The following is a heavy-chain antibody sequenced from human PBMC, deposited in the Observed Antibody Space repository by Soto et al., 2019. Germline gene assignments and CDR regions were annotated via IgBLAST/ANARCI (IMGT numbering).Heavy chain of an antibody. CDR2: ISSSSSYI. J-gene: IGHJ4*02. D-gene: IGHD3-10*01. Sequence: GGSLRLSCAASGFTVSSNYMSWVRQAPGKGLEWVSSISSSSSYIYYADSVKGRFTISRDNAKNSLYLQMNSLRAEDTAVYYCARDFDYGSGSSNSFDYWGQGTLVTVSS. CDR3: ARDFDYGSGSSNSFDY. V-gene: IGHV3-21*01. CDR1: GFTVSSNY.